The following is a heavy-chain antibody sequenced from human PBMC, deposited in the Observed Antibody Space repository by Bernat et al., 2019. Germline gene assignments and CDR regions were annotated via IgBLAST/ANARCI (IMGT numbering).Heavy chain of an antibody. CDR2: ISSSSSYI. D-gene: IGHD3-22*01. CDR1: GFTFSSYS. Sequence: EVQLVESGGGLVKPGGSLRLSCAASGFTFSSYSMNWVRQAPGKGLEWVSSISSSSSYIYYADSVKGRLTISRDNAKNSRYLQMNSLRAEDTAVYYCARDKVGSYYDSSGFVDYWGQGTLVTVSS. CDR3: ARDKVGSYYDSSGFVDY. V-gene: IGHV3-21*01. J-gene: IGHJ4*02.